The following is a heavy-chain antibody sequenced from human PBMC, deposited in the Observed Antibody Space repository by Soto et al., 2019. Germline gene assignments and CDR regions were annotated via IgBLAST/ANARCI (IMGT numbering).Heavy chain of an antibody. J-gene: IGHJ4*02. CDR3: LVAVAGTVYFDY. CDR2: IKQDGSDE. Sequence: GGSLRLSCAASGFIFSSYWMSWVRQAPGKGLEWVANIKQDGSDEYYVDSVKGRFTISRDNAKNSLYLQMNSLRAEDTAVYYCLVAVAGTVYFDYWGQGTLVTVSS. CDR1: GFIFSSYW. D-gene: IGHD6-19*01. V-gene: IGHV3-7*03.